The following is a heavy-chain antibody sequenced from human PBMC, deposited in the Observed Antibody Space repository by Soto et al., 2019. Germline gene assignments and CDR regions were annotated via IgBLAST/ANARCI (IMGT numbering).Heavy chain of an antibody. D-gene: IGHD1-26*01. CDR1: GFTFISYA. V-gene: IGHV3-23*01. Sequence: EVQLLESGGGLVQPGGSLRLSCAASGFTFISYAMRWVRQAPGKGLEWVSAISGSGGSTYYADSVKGRFTISRDNSKNTLDLQMNRLRAEDTAVDYCARRSSGSYYDYWGQGTMVTVSS. J-gene: IGHJ4*02. CDR3: ARRSSGSYYDY. CDR2: ISGSGGST.